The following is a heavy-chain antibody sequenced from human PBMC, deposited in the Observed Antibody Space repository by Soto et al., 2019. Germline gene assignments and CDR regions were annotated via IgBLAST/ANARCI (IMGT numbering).Heavy chain of an antibody. CDR1: AFPFSSYE. Sequence: PXESLQLSCAASAFPFSSYEMNWVRQAPGKGLEWVSYISSSGSTISYADSVKGRFTISRDNAKNSLYLQMNNLRAEDTAVYYCARGVYDSSGYYYPWGQGTLVSVSS. D-gene: IGHD3-22*01. J-gene: IGHJ5*02. CDR2: ISSSGSTI. V-gene: IGHV3-48*03. CDR3: ARGVYDSSGYYYP.